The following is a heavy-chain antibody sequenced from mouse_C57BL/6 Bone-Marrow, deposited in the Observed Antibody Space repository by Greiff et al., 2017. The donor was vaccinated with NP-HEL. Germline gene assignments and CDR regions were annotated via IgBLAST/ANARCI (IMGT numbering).Heavy chain of an antibody. J-gene: IGHJ3*01. V-gene: IGHV1-58*01. CDR3: ARGVYGSSPAWFAY. D-gene: IGHD1-1*01. Sequence: EVKLQESGAELVRPGSSVKMSCKTSGYTFTSYGINWVKQRPGQGLEWIGYIYIGNGYTEYNEKFKGKATLTSDTSSSTAYMQLSSLTSEDSAIYFCARGVYGSSPAWFAYWGQGTLVTVSA. CDR2: IYIGNGYT. CDR1: GYTFTSYG.